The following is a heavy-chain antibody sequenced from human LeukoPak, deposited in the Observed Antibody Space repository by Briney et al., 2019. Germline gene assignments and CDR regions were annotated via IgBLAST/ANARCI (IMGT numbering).Heavy chain of an antibody. CDR2: ISYDGSNK. Sequence: GGSLRLSCAASGFTFSSYGMHWVRQAPGKGLEWVAVISYDGSNKYYADSVKGRFTISRDNSKNTLYLQMNSLRAEDTAVYYCAKSPKPPYSSSWYEVYYGMDVWGQGTTVTVSS. CDR3: AKSPKPPYSSSWYEVYYGMDV. V-gene: IGHV3-30*18. CDR1: GFTFSSYG. J-gene: IGHJ6*02. D-gene: IGHD6-13*01.